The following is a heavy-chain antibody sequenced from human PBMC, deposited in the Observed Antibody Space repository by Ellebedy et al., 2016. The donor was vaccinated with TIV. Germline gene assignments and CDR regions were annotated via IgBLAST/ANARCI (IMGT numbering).Heavy chain of an antibody. CDR1: GGSISSYY. CDR2: IYYSGST. Sequence: MPSETLSLTCTVSGGSISSYYWSWIRQPPGKGLEWIGYIYYSGSTNYNPSLKSRVTISVDTSKNQFSLKLSSVTAADTAVYYCASSRQRVTYDYWGQGTLVTVSS. CDR3: ASSRQRVTYDY. J-gene: IGHJ4*02. V-gene: IGHV4-59*08.